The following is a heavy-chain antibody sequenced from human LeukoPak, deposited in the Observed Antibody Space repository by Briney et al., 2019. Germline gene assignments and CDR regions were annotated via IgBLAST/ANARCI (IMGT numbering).Heavy chain of an antibody. V-gene: IGHV1-8*01. CDR2: MNPNSGNT. Sequence: GASVKVSCKASGYTFTSYDINWVRQATGQGLEWMGWMNPNSGNTGYARKFQGRVTMTRNTSISTAYMELSSLRSEDTAVYYCAARPYYYDSSGLDYWGQGTLVTVSS. J-gene: IGHJ4*02. D-gene: IGHD3-22*01. CDR3: AARPYYYDSSGLDY. CDR1: GYTFTSYD.